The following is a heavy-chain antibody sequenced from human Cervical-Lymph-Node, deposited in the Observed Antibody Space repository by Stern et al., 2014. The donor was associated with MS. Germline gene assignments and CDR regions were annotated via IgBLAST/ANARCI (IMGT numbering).Heavy chain of an antibody. J-gene: IGHJ4*02. V-gene: IGHV3-23*04. Sequence: EVQLVESGGGLVQPGGSLRLSCAASGLTFSTYALSWVRQAPGKGLEWVSTITVSGGSTSSADSVKGRFTISRDNSKNTLYLHMSSLRAEDTAAYFCASNPVNSFGFVYRYFDFWGQGTLVTVSS. D-gene: IGHD5-18*01. CDR1: GLTFSTYA. CDR3: ASNPVNSFGFVYRYFDF. CDR2: ITVSGGST.